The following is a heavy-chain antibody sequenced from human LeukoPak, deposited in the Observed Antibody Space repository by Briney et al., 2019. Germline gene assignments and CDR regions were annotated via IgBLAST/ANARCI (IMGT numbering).Heavy chain of an antibody. D-gene: IGHD2-2*01. CDR3: ARGIVVVPAAPHEGYYYYMDV. CDR2: IIPIFGTA. CDR1: GGTFSSYA. Sequence: SVKVSCKASGGTFSSYAISWVRQAPGQGLEWMGGIIPIFGTANYAQKFQGRVTITTDESTSTAYMELSSLRSEDTAVYYCARGIVVVPAAPHEGYYYYMDVWGKGTTVTVSS. V-gene: IGHV1-69*05. J-gene: IGHJ6*03.